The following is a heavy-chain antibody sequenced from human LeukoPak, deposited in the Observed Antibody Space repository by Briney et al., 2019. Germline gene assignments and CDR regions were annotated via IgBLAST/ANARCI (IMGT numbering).Heavy chain of an antibody. Sequence: SVKVSCKXSGGTFSSNTISWVRQAPRQGLEWMGRIIPIFGTANYAQKFQGRVTITTDESTSTAYMELSSLRSEDTAVYYCAREPIYDSSGYTSPRFDYWGQGTLVTVSS. CDR1: GGTFSSNT. CDR3: AREPIYDSSGYTSPRFDY. V-gene: IGHV1-69*05. D-gene: IGHD3-22*01. J-gene: IGHJ4*02. CDR2: IIPIFGTA.